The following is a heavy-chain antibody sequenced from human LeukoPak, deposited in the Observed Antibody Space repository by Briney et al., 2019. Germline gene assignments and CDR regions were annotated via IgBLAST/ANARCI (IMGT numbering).Heavy chain of an antibody. V-gene: IGHV1-2*02. CDR3: ARDQDGYNYDY. Sequence: ASVKASCKASGYTFTGDYVHWVRQAPGQGLEWMGWINPNSGGTNYAQKFQGRVTMTRDTSINTAYMELSRLTSDDTAVYYCARDQDGYNYDYWGQGTLVTVSS. CDR1: GYTFTGDY. J-gene: IGHJ4*02. CDR2: INPNSGGT. D-gene: IGHD5-24*01.